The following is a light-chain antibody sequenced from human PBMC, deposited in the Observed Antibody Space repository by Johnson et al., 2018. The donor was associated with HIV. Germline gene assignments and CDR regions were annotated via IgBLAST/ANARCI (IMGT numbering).Light chain of an antibody. CDR1: SSNIGNNY. CDR3: GTWDSSLSARYV. Sequence: QSVLTQPPSVSAAPGQKVTISCSGSSSNIGNNYVSWYQQLPGTAPKLLIYENNKRPSAIPDRFSGSKSGTSATLGITGLQTGDEADYYCGTWDSSLSARYVFGTGTKVTVL. V-gene: IGLV1-51*01. J-gene: IGLJ1*01. CDR2: ENN.